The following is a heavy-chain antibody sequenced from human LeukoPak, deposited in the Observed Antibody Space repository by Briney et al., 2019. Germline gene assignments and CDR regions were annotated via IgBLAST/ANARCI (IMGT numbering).Heavy chain of an antibody. CDR1: GFTFSSYA. CDR3: AKDLNERGIAARPNLGYFDY. Sequence: PGGSLRLSCAASGFTFSSYAMSWVRQAPGKGLEWVSAISGSGGSTYYADSVKGRFTISRDNSKNTLYLQMNSLRAEDTAVYYCAKDLNERGIAARPNLGYFDYWGQGTLVTVSS. D-gene: IGHD6-6*01. J-gene: IGHJ4*02. CDR2: ISGSGGST. V-gene: IGHV3-23*01.